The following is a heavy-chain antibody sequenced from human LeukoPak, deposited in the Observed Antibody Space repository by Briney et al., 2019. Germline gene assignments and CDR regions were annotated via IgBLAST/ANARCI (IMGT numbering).Heavy chain of an antibody. Sequence: SETLSLTCAVYGGSFNGYYWTWLRQPPGKGLEWIGEINRGGSTDYNPSLKSRVTISVDTSKNQFSLRLSSVTAADTAVYYCARGRGSGSYYRYWGQGTLVTVS. J-gene: IGHJ4*02. D-gene: IGHD3-10*01. CDR2: INRGGST. CDR3: ARGRGSGSYYRY. CDR1: GGSFNGYY. V-gene: IGHV4-34*01.